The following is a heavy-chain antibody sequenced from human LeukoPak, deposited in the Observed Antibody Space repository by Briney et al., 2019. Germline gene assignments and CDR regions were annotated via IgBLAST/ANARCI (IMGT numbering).Heavy chain of an antibody. J-gene: IGHJ5*02. CDR2: IYHSGST. Sequence: PSETLSLTCAVSGGSISSINWWTWVRQPPGKGLEWIGEIYHSGSTNYNPSLKSRVTISVDKSKNQFSLNVTSVTAADTAVYYCARPLGYCSDSRCPQSWFDPWGQGTLVTVSS. CDR1: GGSISSINW. V-gene: IGHV4-4*02. D-gene: IGHD2-15*01. CDR3: ARPLGYCSDSRCPQSWFDP.